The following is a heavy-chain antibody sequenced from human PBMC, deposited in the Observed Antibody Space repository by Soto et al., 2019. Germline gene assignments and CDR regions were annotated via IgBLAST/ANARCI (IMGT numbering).Heavy chain of an antibody. D-gene: IGHD5-12*01. CDR1: GYTFTSYG. Sequence: ASVKVSCKASGYTFTSYGISWVRQAPGQGFEWMGWISAYNGNTNYAQKLQGRVTMTTDTSTSTAYMELRSLRSDDTAVYYCARSGYDAYYYYGMDVWGQGTTVTVSS. CDR2: ISAYNGNT. J-gene: IGHJ6*02. CDR3: ARSGYDAYYYYGMDV. V-gene: IGHV1-18*04.